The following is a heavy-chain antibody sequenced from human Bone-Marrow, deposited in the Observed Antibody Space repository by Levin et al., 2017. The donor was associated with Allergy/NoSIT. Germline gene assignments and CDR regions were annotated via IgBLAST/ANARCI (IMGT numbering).Heavy chain of an antibody. J-gene: IGHJ4*02. D-gene: IGHD6-19*01. V-gene: IGHV5-51*01. Sequence: GGSLRLSCEASGYRFTNYWIGWVRQMPGKGLEWVGVIYPGDSRPRYNPSFQGQVTVMVDRSIGTAFLEWSRLKASDTAMYYCARPRAGDTSGWYYVDFWGQGTLVTVSS. CDR1: GYRFTNYW. CDR2: IYPGDSRP. CDR3: ARPRAGDTSGWYYVDF.